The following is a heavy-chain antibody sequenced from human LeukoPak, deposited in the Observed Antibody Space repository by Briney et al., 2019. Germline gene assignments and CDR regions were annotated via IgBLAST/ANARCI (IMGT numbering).Heavy chain of an antibody. Sequence: GGSLRLSCAASGFPLSDYWMSWVRQAPGKGLEWVANIKQDGGEIYYVDSVKGRFTISRDNSKNTLYLQMNSLRAEDTAVYYCAKKGSYYDSSGYLDYWGQGTLVTVSS. CDR2: IKQDGGEI. V-gene: IGHV3-7*01. J-gene: IGHJ4*02. D-gene: IGHD3-22*01. CDR1: GFPLSDYW. CDR3: AKKGSYYDSSGYLDY.